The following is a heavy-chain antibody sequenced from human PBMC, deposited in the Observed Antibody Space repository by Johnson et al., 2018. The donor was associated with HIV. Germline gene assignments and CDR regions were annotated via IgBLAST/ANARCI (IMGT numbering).Heavy chain of an antibody. D-gene: IGHD3-10*01. J-gene: IGHJ3*02. CDR1: GFTVSSNY. V-gene: IGHV3-66*01. Sequence: VQLVESGGGLVQPGGSLRLSCAASGFTVSSNYMYWVRQAPGKGLEWVSVIYSGGTTYYADSVKGRFIISRDISRNTVFLQMNSLRAVDQAVYYCARDREVVRGVRAFDIWGQGTMVSVSS. CDR2: IYSGGTT. CDR3: ARDREVVRGVRAFDI.